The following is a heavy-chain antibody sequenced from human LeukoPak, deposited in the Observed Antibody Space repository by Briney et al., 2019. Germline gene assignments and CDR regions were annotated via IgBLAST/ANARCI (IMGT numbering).Heavy chain of an antibody. V-gene: IGHV3-30*18. J-gene: IGHJ6*03. CDR2: ISYDGSNK. Sequence: SGGSLRLSCAASGFTFSSYGMHWVRQAPGKGLEWVAVISYDGSNKYYADSVKGRFTISRDNSKNTLYLQMNSLRAEDTAVYYCAKGGAQLGNYYYYYMDVWGKGTTVTVSS. D-gene: IGHD6-6*01. CDR1: GFTFSSYG. CDR3: AKGGAQLGNYYYYYMDV.